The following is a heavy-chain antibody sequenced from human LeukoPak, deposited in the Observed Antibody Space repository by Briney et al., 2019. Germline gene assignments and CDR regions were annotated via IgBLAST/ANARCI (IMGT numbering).Heavy chain of an antibody. Sequence: GGSLRLSCAASGFAFSRYWMSWVRQAPGKGLEWVANIKQDGSEKHYVDSVKGRFTISRDNAKNSLYLQMNSLRAEDTAVYYCANYYDSGPHGDYWGQGILVIVSS. J-gene: IGHJ4*02. CDR1: GFAFSRYW. V-gene: IGHV3-7*01. D-gene: IGHD3-10*01. CDR3: ANYYDSGPHGDY. CDR2: IKQDGSEK.